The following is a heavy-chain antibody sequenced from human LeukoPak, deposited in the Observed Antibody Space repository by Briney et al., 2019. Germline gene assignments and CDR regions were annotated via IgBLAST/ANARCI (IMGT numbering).Heavy chain of an antibody. CDR3: ARATPGGLHGYSFDY. J-gene: IGHJ4*02. CDR1: GYTFKNYD. D-gene: IGHD5-24*01. V-gene: IGHV1-8*02. CDR2: MNPNSGNT. Sequence: ASVKVSCKDAGYTFKNYDINWVRQATGQGLEWMGWMNPNSGNTGFAQKFQDRVSMTRDTSINTAYMELTSLRSGDTAVYYCARATPGGLHGYSFDYWGQGTVVTV.